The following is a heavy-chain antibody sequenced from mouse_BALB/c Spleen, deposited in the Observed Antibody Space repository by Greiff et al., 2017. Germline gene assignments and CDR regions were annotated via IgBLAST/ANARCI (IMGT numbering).Heavy chain of an antibody. Sequence: EVKLMESGGGLVKPGGSLKLSCAASGFAFSSYDMSWVRQTPEKRLEWVAYISSGGGSTYYPDTVKGRFTISRDNAKNTLYLQMSSLKSEDTAMYYCARGGYYDYFDYWGQGTTLTVSS. CDR3: ARGGYYDYFDY. J-gene: IGHJ2*01. D-gene: IGHD2-3*01. CDR1: GFAFSSYD. CDR2: ISSGGGST. V-gene: IGHV5-12-1*01.